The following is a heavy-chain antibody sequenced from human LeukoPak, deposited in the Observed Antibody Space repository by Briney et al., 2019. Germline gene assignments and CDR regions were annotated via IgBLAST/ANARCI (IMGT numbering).Heavy chain of an antibody. V-gene: IGHV1-18*01. CDR1: GYSLSNYG. Sequence: ASVKVSCKASGYSLSNYGLSWVRQAPGQGLEWMGWISGNNGNTKYLQKFQGRVTMTTDTSTNTAYMELRSLRSDDTAVYYCAKDLDYTTYGYYFDYWGQGTLVTVSS. J-gene: IGHJ4*02. D-gene: IGHD4-11*01. CDR2: ISGNNGNT. CDR3: AKDLDYTTYGYYFDY.